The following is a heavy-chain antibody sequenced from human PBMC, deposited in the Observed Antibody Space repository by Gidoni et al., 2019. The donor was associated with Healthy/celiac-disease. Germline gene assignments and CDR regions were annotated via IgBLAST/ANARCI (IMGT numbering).Heavy chain of an antibody. Sequence: EVQLVESGGGLVQPGGSLRLSCAASGFPLRSSDMHWVRQTTGKGLEWVSAIGTAGETYYPGSVKGRFTISRENAKNSLYLQMNSLRAGDTAVYYCAREGVEWGTGRNYFDYWGQGTLVTVSS. J-gene: IGHJ4*02. V-gene: IGHV3-13*04. D-gene: IGHD3-16*01. CDR1: GFPLRSSD. CDR2: IGTAGET. CDR3: AREGVEWGTGRNYFDY.